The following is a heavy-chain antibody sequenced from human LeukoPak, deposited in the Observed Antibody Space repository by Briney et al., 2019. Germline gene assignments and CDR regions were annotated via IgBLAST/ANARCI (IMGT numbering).Heavy chain of an antibody. CDR2: IYYSGST. CDR3: ARRTEVGAILLFDY. J-gene: IGHJ4*02. CDR1: DGSISSSSYH. V-gene: IGHV4-39*07. Sequence: SETLSLTCIVSDGSISSSSYHWGWIRQPPGKGLEWIGSIYYSGSTYYNPSLKSRVTISVDTSKNQFSLKLTSVTAADTAVYYCARRTEVGAILLFDYWGQGTLVTVSS. D-gene: IGHD1-26*01.